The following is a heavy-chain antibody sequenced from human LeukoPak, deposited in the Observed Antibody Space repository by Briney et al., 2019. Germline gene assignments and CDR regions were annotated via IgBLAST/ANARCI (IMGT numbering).Heavy chain of an antibody. D-gene: IGHD4-17*01. V-gene: IGHV4-34*01. CDR2: INHSGST. CDR3: ARDEHDYGDYGTFDY. Sequence: PSETLSLTCAVYGGSFSGYYWSWIRQPPGKGLEWIGEINHSGSTNYNPSLKSRVTISVDTSKNQFSLKLSSVTAADTAVYYCARDEHDYGDYGTFDYWGQGTLVTVSS. CDR1: GGSFSGYY. J-gene: IGHJ4*02.